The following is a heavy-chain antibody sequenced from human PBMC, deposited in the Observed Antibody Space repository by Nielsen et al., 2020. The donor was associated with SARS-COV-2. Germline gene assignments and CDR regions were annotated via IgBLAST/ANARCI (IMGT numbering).Heavy chain of an antibody. D-gene: IGHD3-22*01. CDR2: IKQDGSEK. Sequence: GESLKISCAASGFTFSSYWMSWVRQAPGKGLEWVANIKQDGSEKYYVDSVKGRFTISRDNAKNSLYLQMNSLRAEDTALYYCAKVNYDSSGYPQRGWFDPWGQGTLVTVSS. J-gene: IGHJ5*02. CDR1: GFTFSSYW. CDR3: AKVNYDSSGYPQRGWFDP. V-gene: IGHV3-7*03.